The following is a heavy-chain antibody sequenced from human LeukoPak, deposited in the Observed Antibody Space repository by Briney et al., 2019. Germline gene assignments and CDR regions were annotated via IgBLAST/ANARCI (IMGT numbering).Heavy chain of an antibody. J-gene: IGHJ2*01. V-gene: IGHV1-3*03. CDR2: INAGNGNT. CDR3: GRNQAYSSGWSQQFFYWYFDL. CDR1: GYTFTSYA. D-gene: IGHD6-19*01. Sequence: ASVKVSCKASGYTFTSYAMHWVRQAPGQRLEWMGWINAGNGNTKYSQEFQGRVTITRDTSASTAYMELSSLRSEDTAVYYCGRNQAYSSGWSQQFFYWYFDLWGRGTLVTVSS.